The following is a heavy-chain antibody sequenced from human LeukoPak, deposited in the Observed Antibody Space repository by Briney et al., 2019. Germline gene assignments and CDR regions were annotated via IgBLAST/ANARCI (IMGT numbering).Heavy chain of an antibody. J-gene: IGHJ6*03. CDR3: ARDRTVTTFQDYYYYYMDV. D-gene: IGHD4-17*01. CDR2: LYTSGST. Sequence: SETLSLTCTVSGNSISSGDNYWSWIRQPAGKGLEWIGRLYTSGSTNYNPSLKSRVTMSVDTSKNQFSLKLTSVTAADTAVYYCARDRTVTTFQDYYYYYMDVWGKGTTVTISS. V-gene: IGHV4-61*02. CDR1: GNSISSGDNY.